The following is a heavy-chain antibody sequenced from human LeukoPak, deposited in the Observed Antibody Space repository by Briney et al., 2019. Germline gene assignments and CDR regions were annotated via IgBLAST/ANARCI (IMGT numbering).Heavy chain of an antibody. J-gene: IGHJ3*02. CDR2: MNPNSGNT. Sequence: ASVKVSCKASGYTFTSYDINWVRQATGRGLEWMGWMNPNSGNTNYARNFQGRITMTRNTSISTAYMELSSLRSEDTAVYFCARRNYDFSIASYVAFDIWGQGTIVTVSS. V-gene: IGHV1-8*01. CDR1: GYTFTSYD. D-gene: IGHD3-3*01. CDR3: ARRNYDFSIASYVAFDI.